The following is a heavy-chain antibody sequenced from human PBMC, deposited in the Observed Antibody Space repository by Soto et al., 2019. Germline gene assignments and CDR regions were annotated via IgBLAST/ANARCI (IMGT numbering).Heavy chain of an antibody. D-gene: IGHD3-22*01. Sequence: SCKASGYTFTSYAMHWVRQAPGKGLEWVAVISYDGSNKYYADSVKGRFTISRDNSKNTLYLQMNSLRAEDTAVYYCASGASITMIVVVIPTVWGQGTLVTVSS. CDR1: GYTFTSYA. CDR3: ASGASITMIVVVIPTV. J-gene: IGHJ4*02. CDR2: ISYDGSNK. V-gene: IGHV3-30-3*01.